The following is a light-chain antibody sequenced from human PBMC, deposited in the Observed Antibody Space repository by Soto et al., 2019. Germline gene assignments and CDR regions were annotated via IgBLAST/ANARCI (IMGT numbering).Light chain of an antibody. J-gene: IGKJ1*01. CDR2: RAS. CDR3: QQYYTSSWT. CDR1: QSISTY. Sequence: DIQMTQSPSTLSASVGDRVTITCRVTQSISTYLAWYQQKPGKAPQVLIYRASILESGVPSRFSGGGSGTEFTLTISSLQPDDFATYYCQQYYTSSWTFGQGTKVEI. V-gene: IGKV1-5*03.